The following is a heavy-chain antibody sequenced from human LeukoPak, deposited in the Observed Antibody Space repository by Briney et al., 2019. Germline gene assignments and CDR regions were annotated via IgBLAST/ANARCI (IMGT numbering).Heavy chain of an antibody. Sequence: SETLSLTCTVSGVSISSSNSYWGWIRQPPGKGLEWIGSIYYTGNTYYNASLKSRVTISIDTSKSQISLRLTSVTATDTAMYYCARQTGSGLFTLPGGQGTLVTVSS. CDR3: ARQTGSGLFTLP. J-gene: IGHJ4*02. CDR2: IYYTGNT. V-gene: IGHV4-39*01. D-gene: IGHD3/OR15-3a*01. CDR1: GVSISSSNSY.